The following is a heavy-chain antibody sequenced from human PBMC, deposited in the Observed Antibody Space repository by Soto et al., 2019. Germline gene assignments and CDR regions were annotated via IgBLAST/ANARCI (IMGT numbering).Heavy chain of an antibody. CDR1: GYTFTSFG. D-gene: IGHD2-21*01. J-gene: IGHJ4*02. CDR2: ISGYNGNT. Sequence: QVQLVQSGPEVKKPGASVKVSCKASGYTFTSFGITWVRQAPGQGLEWVGRISGYNGNTNYAQKLQDRVTMSTDTSPRTAYMELMSPSSDDTAVYYRARGHKVEPPIPSDYWGQGALLTVSS. V-gene: IGHV1-18*01. CDR3: ARGHKVEPPIPSDY.